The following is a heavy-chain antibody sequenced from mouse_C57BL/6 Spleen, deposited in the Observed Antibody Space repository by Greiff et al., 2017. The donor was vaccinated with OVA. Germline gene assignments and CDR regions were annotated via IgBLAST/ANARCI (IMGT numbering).Heavy chain of an antibody. D-gene: IGHD2-2*01. CDR1: GFSLTSYG. Sequence: VQLQQSGPGLVQPSQSLSITCTVSGFSLTSYGVHWVRQSPGKGLEWLGVIWSGGSTDYNAAFISRLSISKDNSKSQVFFKMNSLQADDTAIYYCASRSTMVKGFAYWGQGTLVTVSA. CDR3: ASRSTMVKGFAY. J-gene: IGHJ3*01. V-gene: IGHV2-2*01. CDR2: IWSGGST.